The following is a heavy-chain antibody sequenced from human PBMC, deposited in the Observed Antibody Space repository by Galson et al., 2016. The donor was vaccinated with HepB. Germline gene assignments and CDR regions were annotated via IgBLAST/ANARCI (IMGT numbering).Heavy chain of an antibody. J-gene: IGHJ3*02. CDR1: GYTFTNYA. CDR3: ARVRIRYVDWLSQFDSNVFDI. CDR2: INTNTENP. V-gene: IGHV7-4-1*02. Sequence: SVKVSCKASGYTFTNYAMNWVRQAPGQGLEWLGWINTNTENPTYAQGFTGRFVFSLDTSVSTAYLQISSLGADDTAIYYCARVRIRYVDWLSQFDSNVFDIWGQGTMVTVSS. D-gene: IGHD3-9*01.